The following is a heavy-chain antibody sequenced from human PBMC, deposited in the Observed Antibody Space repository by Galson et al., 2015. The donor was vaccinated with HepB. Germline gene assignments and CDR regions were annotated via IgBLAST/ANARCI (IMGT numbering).Heavy chain of an antibody. J-gene: IGHJ4*02. D-gene: IGHD3-10*01. CDR3: AKYYYGSGSYSRLPSGGID. Sequence: SLRLSCAASGITFSAYDMSWVRQAPGKGLEWVSASSGSGGSTFYADSVKGRFTISRDNSKNTVYLQMNSLRAEDTAVYYCAKYYYGSGSYSRLPSGGIDWGQGTLVTVSS. CDR1: GITFSAYD. V-gene: IGHV3-23*01. CDR2: SSGSGGST.